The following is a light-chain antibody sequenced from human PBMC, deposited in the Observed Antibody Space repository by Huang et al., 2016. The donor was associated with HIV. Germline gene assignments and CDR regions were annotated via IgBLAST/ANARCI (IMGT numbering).Light chain of an antibody. Sequence: EIVLTQFPGTLSLSPGGRATLSCRASQSLSDNSFAWYQQRPGQAPRLVIYGAFNRATGIPDRFSGSGSRTDFTLTISRLEPEDFAVYYCQQYAGSPQTFGGGTKVEIK. CDR3: QQYAGSPQT. CDR2: GAF. V-gene: IGKV3-20*01. CDR1: QSLSDNS. J-gene: IGKJ4*01.